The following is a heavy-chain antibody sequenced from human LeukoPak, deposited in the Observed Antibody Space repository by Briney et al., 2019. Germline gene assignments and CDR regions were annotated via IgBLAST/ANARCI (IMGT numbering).Heavy chain of an antibody. J-gene: IGHJ4*02. Sequence: SQTLSLTCTVSGGSISSGDYYWSWIRQPPGKGLEWIGYIYYSGSTYHNPSLKSRVTISVDTSKNQFSLKLSSVTAADTAVYYCARRIAVAGKFQHYFDYWGQGTLVTVSS. CDR2: IYYSGST. CDR1: GGSISSGDYY. D-gene: IGHD6-19*01. CDR3: ARRIAVAGKFQHYFDY. V-gene: IGHV4-30-4*01.